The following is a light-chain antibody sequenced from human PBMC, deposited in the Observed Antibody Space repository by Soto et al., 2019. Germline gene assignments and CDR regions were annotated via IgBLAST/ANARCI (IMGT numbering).Light chain of an antibody. J-gene: IGLJ2*01. Sequence: QSALTQPASVSGSPGQSITISCTGTSSDVGGYNYVSWYQQHPGKAPKLMIYDVSTRPSGVSNRFSGYKSGNMASLTISGLQAEDEADYYCSSYTSSSTLVVFGGGTKLPVL. V-gene: IGLV2-14*03. CDR1: SSDVGGYNY. CDR3: SSYTSSSTLVV. CDR2: DVS.